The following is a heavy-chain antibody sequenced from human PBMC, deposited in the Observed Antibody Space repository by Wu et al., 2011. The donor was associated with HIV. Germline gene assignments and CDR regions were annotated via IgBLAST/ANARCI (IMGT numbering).Heavy chain of an antibody. Sequence: QIQLVQSGAEVQKPGASVTVSCKTSGYTFTDNYFHWLRQAPGMGLEWMGWINPHNGGIKSAKKFQGRVSMTRNTATSTAYLELGILTSDDTAIYYCARALNGYNWDWGQGTLVIVSS. D-gene: IGHD5-24*01. CDR1: GYTFTDNY. J-gene: IGHJ4*02. CDR2: INPHNGGI. CDR3: ARALNGYNWD. V-gene: IGHV1-2*02.